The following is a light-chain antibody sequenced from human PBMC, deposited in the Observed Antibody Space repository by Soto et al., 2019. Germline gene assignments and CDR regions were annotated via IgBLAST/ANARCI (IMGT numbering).Light chain of an antibody. Sequence: EIVLTQSPGTLSLSPGERATLSCKDSQSVRSNYLACYQQKPGQAPRILIYGASSRATDIPDRFSGSGSGTDFTLTISRLEPEDFAVYYCHLYGASPPTFGPWTKVDI. J-gene: IGKJ3*01. V-gene: IGKV3-20*01. CDR3: HLYGASPPT. CDR2: GAS. CDR1: QSVRSNY.